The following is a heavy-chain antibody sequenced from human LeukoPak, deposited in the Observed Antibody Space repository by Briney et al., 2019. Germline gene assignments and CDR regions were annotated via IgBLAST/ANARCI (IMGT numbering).Heavy chain of an antibody. CDR3: AREGIAAVHDAFDI. V-gene: IGHV4-61*02. Sequence: SQTLSLTCTVSGGSISSGSYYWSWIRQPAGKGLEWIGRIYTSGSTNYNPSLKSRVTISVDTSKNQFSLKLSSVTAADTAVYNCAREGIAAVHDAFDIWGQGTMVTVSS. CDR2: IYTSGST. J-gene: IGHJ3*02. D-gene: IGHD6-13*01. CDR1: GGSISSGSYY.